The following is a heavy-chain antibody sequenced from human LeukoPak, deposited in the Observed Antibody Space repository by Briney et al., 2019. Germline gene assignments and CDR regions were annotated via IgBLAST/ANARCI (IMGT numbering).Heavy chain of an antibody. CDR3: ARDAFRTSTTVTTPTASWYFDL. J-gene: IGHJ2*01. CDR1: GFTFDESP. D-gene: IGHD4-17*01. V-gene: IGHV3-11*01. CDR2: ISSSGSTI. Sequence: GGSLRLSCTASGFTFDESPMSWFRQAPGKGLEWVSYISSSGSTIYYADSVKGRFTISRDNAKSSLYLQMNSLRAEDTAVYYCARDAFRTSTTVTTPTASWYFDLWGRGTLVTVSS.